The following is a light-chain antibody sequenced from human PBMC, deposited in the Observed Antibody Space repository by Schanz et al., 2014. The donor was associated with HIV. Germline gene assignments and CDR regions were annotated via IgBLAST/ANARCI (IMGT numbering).Light chain of an antibody. CDR3: QQSYTTPWT. V-gene: IGKV1-39*01. CDR1: QSISTY. CDR2: AAS. Sequence: DIQMTQSPSTLSASVGDRVTITCRASQSISTYLNWYQHKPGKAPKLLIYAASNLQSGVPSRFSGRGSGTDFTLTINSLQPDDFATYYCQQSYTTPWTFGQGTKVEIK. J-gene: IGKJ1*01.